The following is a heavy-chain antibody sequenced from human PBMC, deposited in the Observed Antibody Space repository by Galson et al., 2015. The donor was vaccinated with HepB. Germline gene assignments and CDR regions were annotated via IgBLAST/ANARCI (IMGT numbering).Heavy chain of an antibody. J-gene: IGHJ1*01. D-gene: IGHD6-13*01. CDR3: VKAGSSSWYHSFQH. CDR2: ISSNGGST. V-gene: IGHV3-64D*06. Sequence: SLRLSCAASGFTFSSYAMHWVRQAPGKGLEYVSAISSNGGSTYYADSVKGRFTISRDNSKNTLYLQMSSLRAEDTAVYYCVKAGSSSWYHSFQHWGQGTLVTVSS. CDR1: GFTFSSYA.